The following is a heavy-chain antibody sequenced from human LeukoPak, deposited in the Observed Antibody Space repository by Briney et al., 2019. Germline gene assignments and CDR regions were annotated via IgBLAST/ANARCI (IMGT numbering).Heavy chain of an antibody. V-gene: IGHV4-39*07. J-gene: IGHJ3*02. D-gene: IGHD5-12*01. Sequence: PSETLSLTCSVSGGSVSTSGYYWGWIRQPPGKGLEYIGTLHYSRSTHYNPSLESRVTISVDTSKNQFSLKLDSVTSADTAVYYCARDWDGAYDFNTFDIWGQGTMVTVSS. CDR3: ARDWDGAYDFNTFDI. CDR2: LHYSRST. CDR1: GGSVSTSGYY.